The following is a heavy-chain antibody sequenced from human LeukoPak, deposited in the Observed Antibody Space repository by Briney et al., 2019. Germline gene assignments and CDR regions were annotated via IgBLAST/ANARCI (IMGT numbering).Heavy chain of an antibody. J-gene: IGHJ4*02. CDR2: INPNSGGT. D-gene: IGHD1-26*01. CDR3: ARDMDSGPDFFDY. CDR1: GYTFTGYY. V-gene: IGHV1-2*02. Sequence: GASVKVSCKASGYTFTGYYMHWVRQAPGQGLEWMGWINPNSGGTNYAQKFQGRVTMTRDTSISTAYMELSRLRSDDTAVYYWARDMDSGPDFFDYWGLGTLVTVSS.